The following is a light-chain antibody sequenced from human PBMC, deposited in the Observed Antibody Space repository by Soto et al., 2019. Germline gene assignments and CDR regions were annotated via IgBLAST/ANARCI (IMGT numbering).Light chain of an antibody. CDR1: RSDVGGYNS. J-gene: IGLJ3*02. CDR2: EVS. Sequence: QSALTQPASVSGSPGQSITISCTGTRSDVGGYNSVCWHQQHPGKAPKLIIYEVSNRPSGISPRFSASKSGNTASLTISGLQADDEAGYYCSSFTTTNTWVLGGGTKLTVL. CDR3: SSFTTTNTWV. V-gene: IGLV2-14*01.